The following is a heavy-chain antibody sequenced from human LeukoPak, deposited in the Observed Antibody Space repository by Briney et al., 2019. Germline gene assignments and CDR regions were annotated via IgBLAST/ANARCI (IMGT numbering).Heavy chain of an antibody. CDR1: GFTFNSYG. CDR2: ISYDGSKI. Sequence: GGSLRLSCAASGFTFNSYGMHWVRQAPGKGLEWVAYISYDGSKIYHADSVKGRFTISRDNSKNTLYGQMISLGPEDTAVYYCAKGGSASYYDCWRQGTLVTVSS. D-gene: IGHD6-19*01. V-gene: IGHV3-30*02. J-gene: IGHJ4*02. CDR3: AKGGSASYYDC.